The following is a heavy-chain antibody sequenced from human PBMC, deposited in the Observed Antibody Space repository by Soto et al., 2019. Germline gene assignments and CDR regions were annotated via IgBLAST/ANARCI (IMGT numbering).Heavy chain of an antibody. CDR3: ARGLPYDYIWGSYRSYFGY. Sequence: PSETLSLTCAVYGGSFSGYYWSWIRQPPGKGLEWIGEINHSGSTNYNPSLKSRVTISVDTSKNQFSLKLSSVTAADTAVYYCARGLPYDYIWGSYRSYFGYWGQGTLVTVSS. J-gene: IGHJ4*02. CDR1: GGSFSGYY. V-gene: IGHV4-34*01. D-gene: IGHD3-16*02. CDR2: INHSGST.